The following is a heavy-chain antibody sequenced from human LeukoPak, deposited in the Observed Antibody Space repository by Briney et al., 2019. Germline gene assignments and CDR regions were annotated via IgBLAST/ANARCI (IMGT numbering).Heavy chain of an antibody. CDR2: IYYSGST. V-gene: IGHV4-30-4*01. CDR1: GGSISSGDYY. CDR3: ARDIVVPAAVRISGMDV. J-gene: IGHJ6*02. Sequence: SETLSLTCTVSGGSISSGDYYWSWIRQPPGKGLEWIGYIYYSGSTYYNPSLKSRVTISVDTSKNQFSLKLSSVTAADTAVYYCARDIVVPAAVRISGMDVWGQGTTVTVSS. D-gene: IGHD2-2*01.